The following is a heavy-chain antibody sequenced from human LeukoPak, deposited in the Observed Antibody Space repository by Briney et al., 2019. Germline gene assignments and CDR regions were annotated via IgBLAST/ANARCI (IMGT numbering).Heavy chain of an antibody. CDR1: GGSVSSGTYY. D-gene: IGHD3-3*01. Sequence: PSETLSLTCTVAGGSVSSGTYYWSWIRQPPGKGLEWIGSIYYSGSTYFNPSLKRRITVSLDTSKDQFSLKLSSVTAADTAAYYCARDKTFEVVNYFDYWGQGTLVTVSS. V-gene: IGHV4-39*07. CDR2: IYYSGST. CDR3: ARDKTFEVVNYFDY. J-gene: IGHJ4*02.